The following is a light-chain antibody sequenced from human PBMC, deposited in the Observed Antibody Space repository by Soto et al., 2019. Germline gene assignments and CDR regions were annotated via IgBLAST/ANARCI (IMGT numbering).Light chain of an antibody. CDR1: QSVSSGY. CDR2: GAS. CDR3: QQYGSSPWT. V-gene: IGKV3-20*01. J-gene: IGKJ1*01. Sequence: ENVLTQSPGTLSLSPGERATLSCRASQSVSSGYLAWYQQTPGQAPRLLIYGASSRATGIPDRFSGSGSGTDFTLTISRLEPEDFAVYYCQQYGSSPWTFGQGTKVDI.